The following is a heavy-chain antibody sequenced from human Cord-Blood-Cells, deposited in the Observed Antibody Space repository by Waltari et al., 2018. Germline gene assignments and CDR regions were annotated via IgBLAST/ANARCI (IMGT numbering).Heavy chain of an antibody. CDR1: GGSISSSSYY. CDR2: IDYSGST. J-gene: IGHJ4*02. Sequence: QLQLQESGPGLVKPSETLSLTCTVSGGSISSSSYYWGWIRQPPGKGLGWIGSIDYSGSTSDNPSRKSRVTIAVDTSKNQFSLKLSSVTAADTAVYYCARKYSYGLDYWGQGTLVTVSS. CDR3: ARKYSYGLDY. D-gene: IGHD5-18*01. V-gene: IGHV4-39*01.